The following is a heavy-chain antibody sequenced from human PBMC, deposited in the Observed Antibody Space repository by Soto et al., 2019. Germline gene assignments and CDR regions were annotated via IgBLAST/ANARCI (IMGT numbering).Heavy chain of an antibody. Sequence: VGSLRLSCAASGFTFSSYAMSWVRQAPGKGLEWVSAISGSGGSTYYADSVKGRFTISRDNSKSTLYLQMNSLRAEDTAVYYCAKIQLWSRGAFDIWGQGTMVTVSS. V-gene: IGHV3-23*01. CDR1: GFTFSSYA. D-gene: IGHD5-18*01. CDR2: ISGSGGST. CDR3: AKIQLWSRGAFDI. J-gene: IGHJ3*02.